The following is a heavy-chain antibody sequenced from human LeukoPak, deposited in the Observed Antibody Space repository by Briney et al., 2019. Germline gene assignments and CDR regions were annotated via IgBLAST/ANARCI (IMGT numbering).Heavy chain of an antibody. CDR3: AKGYSSGWPQAYFDS. Sequence: GGSLRLSCAASGFNFNSYWMSWVRQAPGKGLECVANIKQDGSEIYFVDSVKGRLTISRDNAKSSLYLQMNSLRGEDTAVYYCAKGYSSGWPQAYFDSWGQGTLVTVSS. J-gene: IGHJ4*02. V-gene: IGHV3-7*02. D-gene: IGHD6-19*01. CDR2: IKQDGSEI. CDR1: GFNFNSYW.